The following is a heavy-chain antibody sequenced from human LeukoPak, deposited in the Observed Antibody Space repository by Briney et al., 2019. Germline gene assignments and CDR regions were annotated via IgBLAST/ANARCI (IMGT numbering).Heavy chain of an antibody. Sequence: PGGSLRLSCAASGFTFSSYSMNWVRQAPGKGLEWVSSISSSSSYIYYADSVKGRFTISRDNAKNSLYLQMNSLRVEDTAVYYCAMSDCGGDCYNLRGYWGQGTLVTVSS. J-gene: IGHJ4*02. V-gene: IGHV3-21*01. D-gene: IGHD2-21*02. CDR3: AMSDCGGDCYNLRGY. CDR2: ISSSSSYI. CDR1: GFTFSSYS.